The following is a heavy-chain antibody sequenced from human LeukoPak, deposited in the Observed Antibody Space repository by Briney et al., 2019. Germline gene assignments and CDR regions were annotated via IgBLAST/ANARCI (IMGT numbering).Heavy chain of an antibody. CDR2: IYYSGST. Sequence: SETLSLTCTVSGGSISSSSYYWGWIRQPPGKGLEWIRSIYYSGSTYYNPSLKSRVTISVDTSKNQFSLKLSSVTAADTAVYYCASLRRDGYNPVDYWGQGTLVTVSS. J-gene: IGHJ4*02. CDR1: GGSISSSSYY. CDR3: ASLRRDGYNPVDY. D-gene: IGHD5-24*01. V-gene: IGHV4-39*01.